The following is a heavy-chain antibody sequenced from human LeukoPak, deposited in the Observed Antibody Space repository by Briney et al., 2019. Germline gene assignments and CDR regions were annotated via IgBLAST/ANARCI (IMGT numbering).Heavy chain of an antibody. D-gene: IGHD3-22*01. Sequence: GESLKISCKGSGYSFTSYWIGWVRQVPGKGLEWMGIIYPGDSDTRYSPSLQGQVTISADKSISTAYLQWSSLKASDTAMYYCARRGKPLYYYDSSDSLSGGDYFDYWGQGTLVTVSS. CDR2: IYPGDSDT. CDR1: GYSFTSYW. J-gene: IGHJ4*02. V-gene: IGHV5-51*01. CDR3: ARRGKPLYYYDSSDSLSGGDYFDY.